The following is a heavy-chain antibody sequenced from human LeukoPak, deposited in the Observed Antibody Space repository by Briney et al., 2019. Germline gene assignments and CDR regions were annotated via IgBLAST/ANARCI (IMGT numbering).Heavy chain of an antibody. CDR3: ARVGSSWSPFDY. Sequence: SETLSLTCTVSGGSLTSDYWSWLRHPPEKGLEWIAYIHYSGYIKYNPSLKSRVTISVDTSKNQFSLKLTSVTAADTAVYYCARVGSSWSPFDYWGQGTLVTVSS. J-gene: IGHJ4*02. D-gene: IGHD6-13*01. CDR1: GGSLTSDY. CDR2: IHYSGYI. V-gene: IGHV4-59*01.